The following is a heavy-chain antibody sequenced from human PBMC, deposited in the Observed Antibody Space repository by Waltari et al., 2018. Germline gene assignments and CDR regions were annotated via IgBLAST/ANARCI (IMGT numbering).Heavy chain of an antibody. J-gene: IGHJ5*02. Sequence: QVQLQESGPRLVKPSETLSLICSVSGGSISSSSHYWGWIRQPPGKQLEWIGRIYYSVSTNYNPSLKSRVTISVDTSKNQFSRKLSSVTAADTAVYYCARDMSSGWEYNWFDPWGQGTLVTVSS. CDR2: IYYSVST. D-gene: IGHD6-19*01. V-gene: IGHV4-39*07. CDR1: GGSISSSSHY. CDR3: ARDMSSGWEYNWFDP.